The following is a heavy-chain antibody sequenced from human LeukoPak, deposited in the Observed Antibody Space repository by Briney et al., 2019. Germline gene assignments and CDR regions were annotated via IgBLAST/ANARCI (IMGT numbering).Heavy chain of an antibody. CDR2: ISSSSSYI. V-gene: IGHV3-21*01. Sequence: PGGSLRLSCAASGFTFSSYSMNWVRQAPGKGLEWVSSISSSSSYIYYADSVKGRFTISRDNAKNSLYLQMNSLRAEDTAVYYCARAPPTYCSGGSCYSGGVGYYYMDVWGKGTTVTVSS. J-gene: IGHJ6*03. D-gene: IGHD2-15*01. CDR3: ARAPPTYCSGGSCYSGGVGYYYMDV. CDR1: GFTFSSYS.